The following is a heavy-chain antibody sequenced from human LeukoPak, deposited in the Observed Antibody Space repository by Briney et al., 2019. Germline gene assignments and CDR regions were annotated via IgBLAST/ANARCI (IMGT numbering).Heavy chain of an antibody. J-gene: IGHJ4*02. CDR2: ISSRGDIT. CDR1: VFTFSDYY. CDR3: AKVQISGNYLGWDY. V-gene: IGHV3-23*01. Sequence: GGSLRLSCAASVFTFSDYYMSWVRQAPGKGLEWVSTISSRGDITFYADSVKGRFTISRDNSKNMLYLQLSSLRAGDTAVYYCAKVQISGNYLGWDYWGQGTQVTVSS. D-gene: IGHD3-22*01.